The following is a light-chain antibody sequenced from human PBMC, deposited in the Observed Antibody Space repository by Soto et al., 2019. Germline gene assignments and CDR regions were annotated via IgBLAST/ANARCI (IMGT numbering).Light chain of an antibody. CDR1: QGISSA. CDR3: QQFQSYVLT. CDR2: YAS. Sequence: AIQLTQSPSSLSASVGDRVTITCRASQGISSALAWYQHKPGRAPRLLIYYASSLQSGVSSRFSGSGSGTEFTLTIRSLQPEDVATYYCQQFQSYVLTFGGGTKLEIK. J-gene: IGKJ4*01. V-gene: IGKV1-13*02.